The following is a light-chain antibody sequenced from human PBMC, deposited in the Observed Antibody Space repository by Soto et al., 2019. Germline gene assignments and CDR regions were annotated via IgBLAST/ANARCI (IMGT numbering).Light chain of an antibody. CDR1: QSVSSY. Sequence: EIVLTQSPGTLSLSPGERATLSCRASQSVSSYLAWYQQKPGQAPRLLIYGASSRATGIPDRFSGGGSGTDFTLTISRLEPEDFAVYYCQQYGSSPWTFGQGTKVEIK. V-gene: IGKV3-20*01. J-gene: IGKJ1*01. CDR3: QQYGSSPWT. CDR2: GAS.